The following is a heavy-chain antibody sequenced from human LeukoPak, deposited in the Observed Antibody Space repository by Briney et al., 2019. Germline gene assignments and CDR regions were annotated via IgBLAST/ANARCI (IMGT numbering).Heavy chain of an antibody. D-gene: IGHD6-19*01. J-gene: IGHJ4*02. Sequence: GGSLRLSCVASGFTFNNYWMHWVRQAPGKGLVWVSRINADGSTTSYADSVRGRFTISRDNAKNTLYLQMNSLRAEDTAVYYCATLISGWSLYWGQGTLVTVSS. CDR2: INADGSTT. V-gene: IGHV3-74*01. CDR1: GFTFNNYW. CDR3: ATLISGWSLY.